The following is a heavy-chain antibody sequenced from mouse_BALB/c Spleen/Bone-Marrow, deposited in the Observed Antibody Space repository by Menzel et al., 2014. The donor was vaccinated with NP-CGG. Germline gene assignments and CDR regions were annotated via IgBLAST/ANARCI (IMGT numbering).Heavy chain of an antibody. D-gene: IGHD2-1*01. CDR2: LITYYGDA. J-gene: IGHJ4*01. CDR3: ARWDGKYAMDY. V-gene: IGHV1S137*01. CDR1: GYTFTDYG. Sequence: QLQLQQPGAELVRPGISVKISCKGSGYTFTDYGIHWVRQSRAKSLEWIGVLITYYGDASYDPRFKGKATMTVDKSSSTAYMEIARLTSEDSAIYYCARWDGKYAMDYWGQGTSVTVSS.